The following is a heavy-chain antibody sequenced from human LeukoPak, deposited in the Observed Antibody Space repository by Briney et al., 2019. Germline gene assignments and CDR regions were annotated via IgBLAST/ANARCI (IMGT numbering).Heavy chain of an antibody. D-gene: IGHD3/OR15-3a*01. CDR3: ARGGDDFWTGLKPFDY. J-gene: IGHJ4*02. CDR2: MNPNSGNT. V-gene: IGHV1-8*03. CDR1: GYTFTSYD. Sequence: GASVKVSCKASGYTFTSYDINWVRQATGKGLEGMGGMNPNSGNTGYAQKFQGRVTITRNTSISTAYMELSSLRSEDTAVYYCARGGDDFWTGLKPFDYWGQGTLVTVSS.